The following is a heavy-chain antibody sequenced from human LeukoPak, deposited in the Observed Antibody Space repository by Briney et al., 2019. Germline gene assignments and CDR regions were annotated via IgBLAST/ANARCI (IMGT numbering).Heavy chain of an antibody. Sequence: GGSLRLSCAASGFTLDDNSIYWGRQPPGKGLEWVSLISWNGAATYYADSVRGRFTVSRDNSRKSTFMEMNSLITEDSAMYYCAKVARNSSWPYFEHWGQGTLVTVSS. V-gene: IGHV3-43*01. J-gene: IGHJ1*01. CDR2: ISWNGAAT. D-gene: IGHD3-9*01. CDR1: GFTLDDNS. CDR3: AKVARNSSWPYFEH.